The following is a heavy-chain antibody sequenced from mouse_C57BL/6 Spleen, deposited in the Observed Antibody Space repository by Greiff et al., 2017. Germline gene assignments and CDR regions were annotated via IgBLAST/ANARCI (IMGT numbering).Heavy chain of an antibody. CDR2: INPNNGGT. J-gene: IGHJ3*01. CDR3: ARGRDWDWFAY. Sequence: VQLQQSGPELVKPGASVKMSCKASGYTFTDYNMHWVKQSHGKSLEWIGYINPNNGGTSYNQKFKGKATLTVNKSSSTAYMELRSLTSEESAVYYCARGRDWDWFAYWGQGTLVTVSA. D-gene: IGHD4-1*01. CDR1: GYTFTDYN. V-gene: IGHV1-22*01.